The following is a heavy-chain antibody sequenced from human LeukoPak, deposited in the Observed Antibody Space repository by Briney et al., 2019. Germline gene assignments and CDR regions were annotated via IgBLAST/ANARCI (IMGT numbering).Heavy chain of an antibody. Sequence: SETLSLTCAVYGGSFSGYYWSWIRQLPGKGLEWIGEINHSGSTNYNPSLKSRVTISVDTSKNQFSLKLSSVTAADTAVYYCARGHQLLAFDPWGQGTLVTVSS. CDR1: GGSFSGYY. CDR2: INHSGST. D-gene: IGHD2-2*01. CDR3: ARGHQLLAFDP. V-gene: IGHV4-34*01. J-gene: IGHJ5*02.